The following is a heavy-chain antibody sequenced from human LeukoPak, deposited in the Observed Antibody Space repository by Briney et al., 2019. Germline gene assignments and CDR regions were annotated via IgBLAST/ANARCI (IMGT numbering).Heavy chain of an antibody. Sequence: GGSLRLSCSVSGCTFSTYVMHWVRQARGKGLEYVSAISSNGDNTYYADSVKGRFTISRDNSKNTLYLQMSSLRADDTAVYYCVRGTGYWGQGTLVTVSS. V-gene: IGHV3-64D*06. CDR2: ISSNGDNT. J-gene: IGHJ4*02. CDR3: VRGTGY. CDR1: GCTFSTYV.